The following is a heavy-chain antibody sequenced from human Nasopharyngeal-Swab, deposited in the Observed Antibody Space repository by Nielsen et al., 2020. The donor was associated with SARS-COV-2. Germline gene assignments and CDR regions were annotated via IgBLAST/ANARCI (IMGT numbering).Heavy chain of an antibody. J-gene: IGHJ4*02. D-gene: IGHD5-24*01. CDR2: ISYDGSNK. CDR1: GFTFSSYG. Sequence: GSLRLSCAASGFTFSSYGMHWVRQAPGKGLEWVAVISYDGSNKYYADSGKGRFTISRDNSKNTLYLQMNSLRAEDTAVYYCAKGLEMATADYWGQGTLVTVSS. V-gene: IGHV3-30*18. CDR3: AKGLEMATADY.